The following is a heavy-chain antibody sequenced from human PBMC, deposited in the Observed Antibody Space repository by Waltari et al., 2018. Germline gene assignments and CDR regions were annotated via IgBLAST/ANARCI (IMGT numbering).Heavy chain of an antibody. J-gene: IGHJ3*02. Sequence: QVQLQESGPGLVKPSETLSLTCTVSGYSISSGYYWGWIRQPPGKGLEWIGSIYHSGSTYYNPSLKSRVTISVDTSKNQFSLKLSSVTAADTAVYYCARYTSQQYYYDSSGYEDAFDIWGQGKWSPSLQ. CDR3: ARYTSQQYYYDSSGYEDAFDI. D-gene: IGHD3-22*01. CDR2: IYHSGST. V-gene: IGHV4-38-2*02. CDR1: GYSISSGYY.